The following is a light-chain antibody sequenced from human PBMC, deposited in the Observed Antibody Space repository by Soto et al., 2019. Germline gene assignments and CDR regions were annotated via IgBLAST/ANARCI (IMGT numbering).Light chain of an antibody. CDR2: KSS. CDR3: QQYSSYPYT. J-gene: IGKJ2*01. CDR1: QTVSVW. V-gene: IGKV1-5*03. Sequence: DIQVTQSPSTLSASVGDGVTIACRASQTVSVWLTWYQQKPGKAPKLLLYKSSILESGVPSRFSGNGSETDFTLTISSLQPDDIGTYYCQQYSSYPYTFGQGTKLEIK.